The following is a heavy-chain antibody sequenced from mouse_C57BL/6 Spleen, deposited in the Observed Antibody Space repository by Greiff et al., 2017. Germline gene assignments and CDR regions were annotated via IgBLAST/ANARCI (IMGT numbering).Heavy chain of an antibody. CDR3: ARRIYYYGSSPYAMDY. J-gene: IGHJ4*01. V-gene: IGHV1-77*01. CDR2: IGPGSGST. CDR1: GYTFTDYY. D-gene: IGHD1-1*01. Sequence: QVQLQQSGAELVKPGASVKISCKASGYTFTDYYINWVKQRPGQGLAWIGKIGPGSGSTYYNEKFKGKATLTADKSSSTAYMQLSSLTSEDSAVYFCARRIYYYGSSPYAMDYWGQGTSVTVSS.